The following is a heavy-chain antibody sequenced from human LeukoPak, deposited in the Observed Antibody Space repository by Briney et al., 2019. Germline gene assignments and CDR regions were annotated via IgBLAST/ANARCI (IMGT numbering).Heavy chain of an antibody. J-gene: IGHJ4*02. V-gene: IGHV3-23*01. CDR2: ISGSGGST. Sequence: GGSLRLSCAASGFTFSSYAMSWVRQAPGKGLEWVSAISGSGGSTYYADSVKGRFTISRDNSKNTLYLQMNSLRAEDTAVYYCARGFGRPMVRGVIITSFFDYWGQGTLVTVSS. D-gene: IGHD3-10*01. CDR1: GFTFSSYA. CDR3: ARGFGRPMVRGVIITSFFDY.